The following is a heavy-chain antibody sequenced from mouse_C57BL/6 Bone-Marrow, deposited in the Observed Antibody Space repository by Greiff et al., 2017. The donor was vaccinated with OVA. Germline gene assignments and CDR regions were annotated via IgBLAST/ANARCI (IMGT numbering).Heavy chain of an antibody. CDR2: ISNGGGST. CDR1: GFTFSDYY. CDR3: ARQIYDGYYGYFDV. V-gene: IGHV5-12*01. D-gene: IGHD2-3*01. Sequence: EVQVVESGGGLVQPGGSLKLSCAASGFTFSDYYMYWVRQTPEKRLEWVAYISNGGGSTYYPDTVKGRFTISRDNAKNTLYLQMSRLKSEDTAMYYCARQIYDGYYGYFDVWGTGTTVTVSS. J-gene: IGHJ1*03.